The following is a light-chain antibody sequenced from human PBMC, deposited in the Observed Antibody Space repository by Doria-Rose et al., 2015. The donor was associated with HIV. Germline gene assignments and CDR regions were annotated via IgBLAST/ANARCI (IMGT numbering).Light chain of an antibody. CDR2: LGS. CDR1: QSLLHSNGYNY. CDR3: MQHLQIPPT. V-gene: IGKV2-28*01. Sequence: TQPPLSLPVTPGEPASISCRSSQSLLHSNGYNYLDWYLQKPGQSPQLLIYLGSNRASGVPDRFSGSGSGTDFTLKISRVEGEDVGIYYCMQHLQIPPTFGQGTRLEIK. J-gene: IGKJ5*01.